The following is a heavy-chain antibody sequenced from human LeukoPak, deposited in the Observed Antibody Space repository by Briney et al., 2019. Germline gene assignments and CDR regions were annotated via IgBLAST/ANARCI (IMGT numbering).Heavy chain of an antibody. Sequence: HTGGSLRLSCAASGFTFDDYAMHWVRQAPGKGLEWVSGISWNSGSIGYADSVKGRFTISRDNAKNSLYLQMNSLRAEDTASYYCAKEGERGYDYCFDYWGQGTLVTVSS. CDR1: GFTFDDYA. J-gene: IGHJ4*02. V-gene: IGHV3-9*01. D-gene: IGHD5-12*01. CDR2: ISWNSGSI. CDR3: AKEGERGYDYCFDY.